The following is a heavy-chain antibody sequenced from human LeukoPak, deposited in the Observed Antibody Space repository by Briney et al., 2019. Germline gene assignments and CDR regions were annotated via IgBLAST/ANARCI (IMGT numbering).Heavy chain of an antibody. CDR3: ARDGPGHAPLDY. D-gene: IGHD2-2*01. CDR2: INPNSGGT. J-gene: IGHJ4*02. Sequence: ASVKVSCEASGYTFTGYYMHWVRQAPGQGLEWMGWINPNSGGTNYAQKFQGRVTMTRDTSISTAYMELSRLRSDDTAAYYCARDGPGHAPLDYWGQGTLVTVSS. V-gene: IGHV1-2*02. CDR1: GYTFTGYY.